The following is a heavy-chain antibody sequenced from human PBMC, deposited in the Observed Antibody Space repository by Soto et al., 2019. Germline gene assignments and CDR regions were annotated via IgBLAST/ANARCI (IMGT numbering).Heavy chain of an antibody. CDR2: ISGSGGST. J-gene: IGHJ4*02. CDR1: GFTISSYA. D-gene: IGHD3-22*01. Sequence: PGGSLRLSCAASGFTISSYAMSWVRQAPGKGLEWVSAISGSGGSTYYADSVKGRFTISRDNSKNTLYLQMNSLRAEDTAVYYWAKGSSSGYWYFFDYWGQGTLVTVSS. V-gene: IGHV3-23*01. CDR3: AKGSSSGYWYFFDY.